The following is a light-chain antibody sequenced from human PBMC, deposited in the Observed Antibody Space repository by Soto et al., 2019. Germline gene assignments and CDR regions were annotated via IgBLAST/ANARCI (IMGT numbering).Light chain of an antibody. CDR1: QSVSIY. J-gene: IGKJ1*01. CDR3: QQYGHSPRT. V-gene: IGKV3-20*01. Sequence: EIVLTQSPATLSLSPGARAPLSCRASQSVSIYLAWYQQKPGQAPRLLIYAASRRAIGIPDTFSGSGSGTDFTLTITRLEPEDFALYYCQQYGHSPRTFGQGTKVDIK. CDR2: AAS.